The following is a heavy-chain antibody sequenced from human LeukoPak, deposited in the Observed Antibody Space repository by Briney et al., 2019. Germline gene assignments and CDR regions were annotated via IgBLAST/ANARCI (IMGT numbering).Heavy chain of an antibody. CDR3: ASRGGTYYDFWSGYYVYEGDY. CDR1: GYSISSGYY. Sequence: SETLSLTCTVSGYSISSGYYWGWIRQPPGKGLEWIGSIYHSGSTYYNPSLKSRVTISVDTSKNQFSLNLSSVTAADTAVYYCASRGGTYYDFWSGYYVYEGDYWGQGTLVTVSS. CDR2: IYHSGST. V-gene: IGHV4-38-2*02. J-gene: IGHJ4*02. D-gene: IGHD3-3*01.